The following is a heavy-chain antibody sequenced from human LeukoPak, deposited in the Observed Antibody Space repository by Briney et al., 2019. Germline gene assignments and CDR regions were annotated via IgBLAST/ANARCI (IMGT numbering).Heavy chain of an antibody. CDR1: GGSISSYY. CDR2: IYYSGST. J-gene: IGHJ4*02. V-gene: IGHV4-59*08. Sequence: SETLSLTCTVSGGSISSYYWSWIRQSPGKGLEWIGQIYYSGSTTYNPSLKGPATISVDPSKSQFSLKVESLPAAGTAIYSCARQSRGRSYGSGSSPLYYFDYWGQGILVTVSS. CDR3: ARQSRGRSYGSGSSPLYYFDY. D-gene: IGHD3-10*01.